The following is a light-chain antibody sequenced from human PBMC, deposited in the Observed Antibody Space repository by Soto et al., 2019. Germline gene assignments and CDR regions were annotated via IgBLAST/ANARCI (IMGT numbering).Light chain of an antibody. V-gene: IGLV2-23*02. Sequence: QSALTQPASVSGSPGQSITISCTGTSSDVGNYNLVSWYQQHPGKAPKLMIYEVSKRPSGVSNRFSGSKSGNTASLTISGLQTEDEADYYCCSYAGIKGAVFGGGTQPDRP. CDR2: EVS. CDR1: SSDVGNYNL. J-gene: IGLJ7*01. CDR3: CSYAGIKGAV.